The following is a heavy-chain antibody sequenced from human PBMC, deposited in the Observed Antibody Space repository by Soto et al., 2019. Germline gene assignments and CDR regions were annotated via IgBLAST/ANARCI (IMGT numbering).Heavy chain of an antibody. D-gene: IGHD2-15*01. CDR3: ARGRSGHSPGALDFYY. CDR1: GFTFSSYA. CDR2: LSYDGSNK. Sequence: QVQLVESGGGVVQPGRSLRLSCAASGFTFSSYAMHWVRQAPGKGLEWVAVLSYDGSNKYYADSVKGRFTISRDNSKNTRYRQMSSLRAEGTAVYYCARGRSGHSPGALDFYYWGQGTLVTVSS. V-gene: IGHV3-30-3*01. J-gene: IGHJ4*02.